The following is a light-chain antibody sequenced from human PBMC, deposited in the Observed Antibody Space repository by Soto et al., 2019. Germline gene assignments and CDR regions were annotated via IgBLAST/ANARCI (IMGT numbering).Light chain of an antibody. CDR1: QSISSY. Sequence: DIHITHSPSSLSASVGGIVTITCVASQSISSYLNWYQQKPGKAPKLLIYAASSLQSGVPSRFSGSGSGTDFTLTISSLQPEDFATYYCQQSYSTPPWTFGQGTKVDIK. V-gene: IGKV1-39*01. J-gene: IGKJ1*01. CDR3: QQSYSTPPWT. CDR2: AAS.